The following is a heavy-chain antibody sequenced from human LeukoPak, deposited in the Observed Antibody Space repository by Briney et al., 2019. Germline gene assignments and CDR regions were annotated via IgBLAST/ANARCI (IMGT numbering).Heavy chain of an antibody. CDR3: ARDGLDYYDSSGYYSTPRYYFDY. V-gene: IGHV1-2*02. Sequence: GASVKVSCKVSGYTLTELSMHWVRQAPGQGLEWMGWINPNSGGTSYAQKFQGRVTMTRDTSISTAYMELSRLRSDDTAVYYCARDGLDYYDSSGYYSTPRYYFDYWGQGTLVTVSS. CDR1: GYTLTELS. D-gene: IGHD3-22*01. CDR2: INPNSGGT. J-gene: IGHJ4*02.